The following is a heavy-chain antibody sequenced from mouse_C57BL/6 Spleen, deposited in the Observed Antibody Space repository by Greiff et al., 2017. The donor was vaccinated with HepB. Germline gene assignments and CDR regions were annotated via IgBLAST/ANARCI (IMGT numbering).Heavy chain of an antibody. V-gene: IGHV14-4*01. CDR2: IDPENGDT. J-gene: IGHJ3*01. D-gene: IGHD4-1*01. Sequence: EVQLQQSGAELVRPGASVKLSCTASGFNIKDDYMHWVKQRPEQGLEWIGWIDPENGDTEYASKFQGKATITADTSSNTAYLQLSSLTSEDTAVYYCTSVTGPFAYWGQGTLVTVSA. CDR3: TSVTGPFAY. CDR1: GFNIKDDY.